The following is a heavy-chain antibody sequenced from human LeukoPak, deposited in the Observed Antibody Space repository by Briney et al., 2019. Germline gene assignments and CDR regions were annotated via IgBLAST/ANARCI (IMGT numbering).Heavy chain of an antibody. CDR3: ARWGYSGNWYFFDC. Sequence: PGESLRLSCTASGFTFSNNWMGWVRQAPGKGLEWVASIKQDGSATHYVDSVKGRFTISRDNANNSLFLHMNSLRVEDTAVYFCARWGYSGNWYFFDCWGQGTLLTVSS. D-gene: IGHD6-13*01. CDR2: IKQDGSAT. J-gene: IGHJ4*02. CDR1: GFTFSNNW. V-gene: IGHV3-7*04.